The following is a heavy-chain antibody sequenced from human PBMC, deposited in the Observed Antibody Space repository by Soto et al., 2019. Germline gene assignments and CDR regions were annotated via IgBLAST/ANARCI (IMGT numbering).Heavy chain of an antibody. CDR3: AKAGVKLNLYGMDV. Sequence: VGSLRLSCAASGFTFSSYGMHWVRQAPGKGLEWVAVISYDGSNKYYADSVKGRFTISRDNSKNTLYLQMNSLRAEDTAVYYCAKAGVKLNLYGMDVLGEGTTVTVSS. D-gene: IGHD2-8*01. CDR2: ISYDGSNK. V-gene: IGHV3-30*18. J-gene: IGHJ6*04. CDR1: GFTFSSYG.